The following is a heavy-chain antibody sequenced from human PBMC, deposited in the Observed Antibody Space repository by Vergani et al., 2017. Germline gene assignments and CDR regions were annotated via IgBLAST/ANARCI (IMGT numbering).Heavy chain of an antibody. CDR1: GFTFSAHA. CDR2: IRGSGGST. V-gene: IGHV3-23*01. D-gene: IGHD1-26*01. J-gene: IGHJ6*03. CDR3: ARDRFSGDLLGLVSYMDL. Sequence: EEQLLQSGGHLVQPGGSLRLSCAASGFTFSAHAMTWVRQGPGKGLEWVSAIRGSGGSTDYADSVKDRFTISRDNGKNRLLLQMNNVRAEDAAVYYCARDRFSGDLLGLVSYMDLWGKGTTVTVSS.